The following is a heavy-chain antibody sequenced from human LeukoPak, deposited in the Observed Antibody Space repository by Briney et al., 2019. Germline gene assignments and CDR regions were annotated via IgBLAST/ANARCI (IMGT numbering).Heavy chain of an antibody. CDR1: GYSFTSYW. CDR2: IYPGDSDT. J-gene: IGHJ4*02. Sequence: AGESLKISCKGSGYSFTSYWIGWVRQMPGKGLEWMGIIYPGDSDTRYSPSSQGQVTISADKSISTAYLQWSSLKASDTAMYYCARAKGDVYDSSGYYFDFWGQGTLVTVSS. D-gene: IGHD3-22*01. CDR3: ARAKGDVYDSSGYYFDF. V-gene: IGHV5-51*01.